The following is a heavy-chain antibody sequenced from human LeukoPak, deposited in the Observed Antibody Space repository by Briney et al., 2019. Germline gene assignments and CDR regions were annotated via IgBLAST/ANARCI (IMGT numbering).Heavy chain of an antibody. J-gene: IGHJ3*02. CDR3: AADKRQYYDILTGPDDAFDI. D-gene: IGHD3-9*01. CDR2: IYYSGST. CDR1: GGSLSGYY. Sequence: SETLSLTCTVSGGSLSGYYWGWIRQPPGKGLEWIGSIYYSGSTYYNPSLKSRVTISVDTSKNQFSLKLSSVTAADTAVYYCAADKRQYYDILTGPDDAFDIWGQGTMVTVSS. V-gene: IGHV4-39*01.